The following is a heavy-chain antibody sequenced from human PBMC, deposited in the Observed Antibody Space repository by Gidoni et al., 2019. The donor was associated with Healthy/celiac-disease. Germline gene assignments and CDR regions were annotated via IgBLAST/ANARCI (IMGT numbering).Heavy chain of an antibody. Sequence: EVQLLESGGGLVQPGGSLRLSCAASGFTFSSYAMSWVRQAPGKGLEWVSAISGSGGSTYYADSVKGRFTISRDNSKNTLYLQMNSLRAEDTAVYYCAKDPITIFGVVMGWFDPWGQGTLVTVSS. CDR1: GFTFSSYA. V-gene: IGHV3-23*01. CDR3: AKDPITIFGVVMGWFDP. J-gene: IGHJ5*02. CDR2: ISGSGGST. D-gene: IGHD3-3*01.